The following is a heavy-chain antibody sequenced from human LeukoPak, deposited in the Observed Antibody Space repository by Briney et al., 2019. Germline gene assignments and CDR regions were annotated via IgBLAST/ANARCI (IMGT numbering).Heavy chain of an antibody. V-gene: IGHV3-7*01. J-gene: IGHJ3*02. Sequence: GGSLRLSCAASGFTFSNYWMSWVRQAPGKGLEWVAYIKQDGSEKYYVDSVKGRFTVSRDNAKNSLYLQMNSLRAEDTAVFYCARGGMVRRVMGAFDIWGQGTLVTVSS. D-gene: IGHD3-10*01. CDR3: ARGGMVRRVMGAFDI. CDR1: GFTFSNYW. CDR2: IKQDGSEK.